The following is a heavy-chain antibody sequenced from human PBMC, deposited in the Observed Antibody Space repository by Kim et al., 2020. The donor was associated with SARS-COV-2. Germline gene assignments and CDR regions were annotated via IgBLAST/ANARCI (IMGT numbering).Heavy chain of an antibody. CDR1: GGSISNNYW. Sequence: SETLSLTCPVFGGSISNNYWWSWVRQPPGKGLEWIGEIYHSGGTNYHPTFKSRVTMSVDKAKNQVSLKLTSVTAADTAVYYCARGSALSGLVYWHDLWGPGTLVTVSP. CDR3: ARGSALSGLVYWHDL. D-gene: IGHD3-9*01. CDR2: IYHSGGT. V-gene: IGHV4-4*02. J-gene: IGHJ5*02.